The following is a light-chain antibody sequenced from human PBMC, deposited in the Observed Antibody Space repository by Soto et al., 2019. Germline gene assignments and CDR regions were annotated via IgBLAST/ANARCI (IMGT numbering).Light chain of an antibody. J-gene: IGKJ4*01. Sequence: DIQMPQSQSSVSASVGDRVTITCRASQDISSCLGWYQQKPGKAPKLLIYAASTLQSGVPSRFSGSGSGTDFTLTISSLQPEDSAMYSCQQANGCPPSFGGGTKVEIK. V-gene: IGKV1-12*01. CDR1: QDISSC. CDR2: AAS. CDR3: QQANGCPPS.